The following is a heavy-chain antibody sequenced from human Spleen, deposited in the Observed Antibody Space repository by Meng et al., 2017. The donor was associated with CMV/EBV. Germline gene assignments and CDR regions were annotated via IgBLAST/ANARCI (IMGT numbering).Heavy chain of an antibody. CDR2: IYWNDDE. D-gene: IGHD3-3*01. CDR1: GFSLTTSGVG. CDR3: ARVRGFLEWTPDYYYGMDV. V-gene: IGHV2-5*01. J-gene: IGHJ6*02. Sequence: SGPTLVKPTQILTLTCTFSGFSLTTSGVGVGWIRQPPGKALEWLALIYWNDDERYSPALKSRLTVTMDTSENQVVLTMTNMDPVDTATYYCARVRGFLEWTPDYYYGMDVWGQGTTVTVSS.